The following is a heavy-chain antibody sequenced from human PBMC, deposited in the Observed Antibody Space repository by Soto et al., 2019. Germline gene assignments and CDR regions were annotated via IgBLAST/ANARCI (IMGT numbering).Heavy chain of an antibody. V-gene: IGHV1-8*01. D-gene: IGHD3-10*01. CDR1: GYTFTSHD. Sequence: QVQLVQSGAEVKMPGASVKVSCKASGYTFTSHDINWVRQATGQGLGWMGWMNPNSGNTGYGQKFQGRVTMTRNSSTSTAYMELSSLKSDDTAVYYCARGRYAIRGAFIIGELDHWGQGSLVIVSS. J-gene: IGHJ5*02. CDR2: MNPNSGNT. CDR3: ARGRYAIRGAFIIGELDH.